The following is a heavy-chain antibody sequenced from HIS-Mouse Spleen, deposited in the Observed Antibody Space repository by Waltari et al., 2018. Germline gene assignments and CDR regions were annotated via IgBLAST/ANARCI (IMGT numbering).Heavy chain of an antibody. D-gene: IGHD3-22*01. CDR3: ARVQDYDSSGFAYDY. Sequence: QVQLVQSGAEVKNPGASVKVSCKASGYTFTSYGISWVRKAPGQGLEWMGWISAYNGNTNYAQKLQGRVTMTTDTSTSTAYMGLRSLRSDDTAVYYCARVQDYDSSGFAYDYWGQGTLVTVSS. V-gene: IGHV1-18*01. CDR2: ISAYNGNT. CDR1: GYTFTSYG. J-gene: IGHJ4*02.